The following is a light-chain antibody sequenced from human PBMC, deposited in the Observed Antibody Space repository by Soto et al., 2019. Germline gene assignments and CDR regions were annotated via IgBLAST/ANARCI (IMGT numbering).Light chain of an antibody. CDR3: QQYNSYST. CDR1: QGISSY. J-gene: IGKJ1*01. V-gene: IGKV1D-8*03. Sequence: VILMTQSPSLLSASTGDRVTISFRMSQGISSYLAWYQQKPGKAPKLLIHDVSSLERGVSSRFSGSGSGTEFTLTISSLQPDDFATYYCQQYNSYSTFGQGTKVDIK. CDR2: DVS.